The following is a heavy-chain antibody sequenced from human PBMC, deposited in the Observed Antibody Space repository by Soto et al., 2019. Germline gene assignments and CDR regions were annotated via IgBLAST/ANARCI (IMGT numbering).Heavy chain of an antibody. CDR1: GFTFSSHA. D-gene: IGHD3-9*01. J-gene: IGHJ4*02. V-gene: IGHV3-23*01. CDR3: ASYYYDILTGYYTDYYYFDY. CDR2: ISGSGGST. Sequence: PGGSLRLSCAASGFTFSSHAMSWVRQAPGKGLEWVSAISGSGGSTYYADSVKGRFTISRDNSKNTLYLQMNSLRAEDTAVYYCASYYYDILTGYYTDYYYFDYWGQGTLVTVSS.